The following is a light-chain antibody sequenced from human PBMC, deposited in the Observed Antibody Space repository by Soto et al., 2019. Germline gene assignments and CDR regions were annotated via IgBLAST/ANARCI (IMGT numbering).Light chain of an antibody. CDR1: QTISSS. CDR2: AAS. J-gene: IGKJ2*01. Sequence: DIQMTQSPSSVSASVGDRATITGRARQTISSSLNWYQQKPGKAPKLLIYAASTLQSGVPSRFSGSGPGTDFTLTISSPQPEDFATYYCQQSYSTPATFGQGTNLDIK. CDR3: QQSYSTPAT. V-gene: IGKV1-39*01.